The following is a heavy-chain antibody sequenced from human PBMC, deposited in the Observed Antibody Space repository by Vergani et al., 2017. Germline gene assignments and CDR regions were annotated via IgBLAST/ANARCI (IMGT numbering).Heavy chain of an antibody. CDR2: IIPILGTA. Sequence: QVQLVQSGAEVKKPGSSVKVSCKASGGTFSSYAISWVRQAPGQGLEWMGRIIPILGTANSAQKFPGRVTITADESTSTAYMELSSLRSEDTAVYYCARGITYYYGSGSYYKRYYYYYMDVWGKGTTVTVSS. D-gene: IGHD3-10*01. CDR1: GGTFSSYA. V-gene: IGHV1-69*11. CDR3: ARGITYYYGSGSYYKRYYYYYMDV. J-gene: IGHJ6*03.